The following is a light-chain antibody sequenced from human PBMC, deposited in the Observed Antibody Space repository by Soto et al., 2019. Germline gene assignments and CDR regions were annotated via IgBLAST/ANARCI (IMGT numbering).Light chain of an antibody. V-gene: IGKV1-9*01. CDR2: AAY. Sequence: DIQMTQSPSTLSASVGDRSTITGLASQGISSYLAWYQQKPGKALKLLIYAAYTLQSGVTSRFSGSGSGTDFTLTIRSLQPEDFATYHCQPLSSYPVTVGPGTQVEIK. CDR1: QGISSY. CDR3: QPLSSYPVT. J-gene: IGKJ1*01.